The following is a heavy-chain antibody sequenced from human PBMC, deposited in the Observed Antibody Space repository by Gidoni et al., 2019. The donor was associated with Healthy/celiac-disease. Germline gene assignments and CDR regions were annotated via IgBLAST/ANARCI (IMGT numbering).Heavy chain of an antibody. CDR3: ARPYGSGTFDY. Sequence: QLQLQESGPGLVKPSETLSLTGTVSGGAISSSSYYWGWIRQPPGKGLAWIGSIYYSGSTYYNPSLKSRVTISVDTSKNQFSLKLSSVTAADTAVYYCARPYGSGTFDYWGQGTLVTVSS. J-gene: IGHJ4*02. D-gene: IGHD3-10*01. CDR1: GGAISSSSYY. V-gene: IGHV4-39*01. CDR2: IYYSGST.